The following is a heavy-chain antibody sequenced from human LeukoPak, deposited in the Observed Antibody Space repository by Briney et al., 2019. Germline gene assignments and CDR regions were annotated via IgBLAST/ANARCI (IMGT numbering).Heavy chain of an antibody. J-gene: IGHJ3*02. CDR2: INPNSGGT. D-gene: IGHD3-3*01. Sequence: ASVKVSCKASGGTFSSYAISWVRQAPGQGLEWMGGINPNSGGTNYAQKFQGRVTMTRDTSISTAYMELSRLRSDDTAVYYCARADYDFWSGYRGDDAFDIWGQGTMVTVSS. V-gene: IGHV1-2*02. CDR3: ARADYDFWSGYRGDDAFDI. CDR1: GGTFSSYA.